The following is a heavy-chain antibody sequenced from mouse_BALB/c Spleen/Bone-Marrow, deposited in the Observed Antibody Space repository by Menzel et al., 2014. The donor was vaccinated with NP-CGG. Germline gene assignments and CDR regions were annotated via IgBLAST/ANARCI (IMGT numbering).Heavy chain of an antibody. J-gene: IGHJ4*01. CDR3: TRRGRGYALDY. CDR1: GFTFSNYW. V-gene: IGHV6-6*02. CDR2: IRLKSNNYAT. Sequence: EVKVEESGGGLVQPGGSMKLSCVASGFTFSNYWMNWVRQSPEKGLEWVAEIRLKSNNYATHYAESVKGRFTISRDDSKSSVYLQLNNLRAEDTGIYLCTRRGRGYALDYWGQGTSVTVSS.